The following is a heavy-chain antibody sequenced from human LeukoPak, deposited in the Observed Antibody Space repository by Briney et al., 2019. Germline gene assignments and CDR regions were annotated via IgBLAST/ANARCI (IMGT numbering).Heavy chain of an antibody. D-gene: IGHD4-23*01. CDR1: GYTFTVYY. CDR2: INPNSGGT. V-gene: IGHV1-2*02. J-gene: IGHJ4*02. CDR3: ARDQGHGGNSWDY. Sequence: ASVKVSCKVSGYTFTVYYMHWVWQAPGQGLEWLGWINPNSGGTNYAQNFQGRVTMTRDTSISTAYMELSRLRSDDTAVYYCARDQGHGGNSWDYWGQGTLVTVSS.